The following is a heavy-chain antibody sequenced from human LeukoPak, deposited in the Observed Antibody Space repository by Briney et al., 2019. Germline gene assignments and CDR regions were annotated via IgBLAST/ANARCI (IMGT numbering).Heavy chain of an antibody. D-gene: IGHD6-13*01. Sequence: GGSLRLSSAASGFTFSNYAMHWVRQAPGKGLEWVAVTSYDGSNKYYADSVKGQFTISRDNSKNTLYLQMNSLRPEDTAVYYCAKDPRRYSRTGGYFDYWGQGTLVTVSS. V-gene: IGHV3-30*18. CDR3: AKDPRRYSRTGGYFDY. CDR1: GFTFSNYA. J-gene: IGHJ4*02. CDR2: TSYDGSNK.